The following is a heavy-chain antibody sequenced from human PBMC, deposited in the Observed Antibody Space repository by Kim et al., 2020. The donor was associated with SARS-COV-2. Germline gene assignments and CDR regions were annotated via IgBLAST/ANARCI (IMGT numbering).Heavy chain of an antibody. Sequence: GGSLRLSCAASGFTFSSYAMHWVRQAPGKGLEWVAVISYDGSNKYYADSVKGRFTISRDNSKNTLYLQMNSLRAEDTAVYYCARDKEVGQGVITYNWFDPWGQGTLVTVSS. CDR1: GFTFSSYA. D-gene: IGHD3-10*01. CDR2: ISYDGSNK. CDR3: ARDKEVGQGVITYNWFDP. V-gene: IGHV3-30*04. J-gene: IGHJ5*02.